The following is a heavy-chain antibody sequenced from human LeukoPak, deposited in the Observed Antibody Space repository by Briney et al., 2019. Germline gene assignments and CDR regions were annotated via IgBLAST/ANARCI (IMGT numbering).Heavy chain of an antibody. V-gene: IGHV3-74*03. CDR2: INADGSST. Sequence: GGSLRLSCAASGFTFSSYWMSWVRQAPGKGLVWVSRINADGSSTTYADSVKGRFTISRDNAKNTLYLQMNSLRAEDTAVYYCARGRVVGANDYWGQGTQVIVSS. D-gene: IGHD1-26*01. CDR3: ARGRVVGANDY. CDR1: GFTFSSYW. J-gene: IGHJ4*02.